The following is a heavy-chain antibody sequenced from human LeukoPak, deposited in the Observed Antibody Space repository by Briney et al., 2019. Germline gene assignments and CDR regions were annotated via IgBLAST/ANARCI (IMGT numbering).Heavy chain of an antibody. V-gene: IGHV5-51*01. J-gene: IGHJ5*02. CDR3: ARLGGKRLLEVGFDP. CDR2: IYPGDSDT. D-gene: IGHD1-1*01. CDR1: GYSFASYW. Sequence: PGESLKISCKGSGYSFASYWIGWVRQMPGKGLEWMGIIYPGDSDTRYSPSYQGQVTISADKSISTAYLQWSSLKASDTAMYYCARLGGKRLLEVGFDPWGQGTLVTVSS.